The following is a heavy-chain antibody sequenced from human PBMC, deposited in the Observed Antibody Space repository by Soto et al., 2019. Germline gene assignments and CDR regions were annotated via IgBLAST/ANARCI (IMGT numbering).Heavy chain of an antibody. J-gene: IGHJ6*02. D-gene: IGHD3-9*01. CDR1: GGTFSSYA. CDR3: ARVKSRYFDWLTRVHYYYGMDV. CDR2: IIPIFGTA. Sequence: ASVKVSCKASGGTFSSYAISWVRQAPGQGLEWMGGIIPIFGTANYAQKFQGRVTITADKSTSTAYMELSSLRSEETAVYYCARVKSRYFDWLTRVHYYYGMDVWGQGTTVTVSS. V-gene: IGHV1-69*06.